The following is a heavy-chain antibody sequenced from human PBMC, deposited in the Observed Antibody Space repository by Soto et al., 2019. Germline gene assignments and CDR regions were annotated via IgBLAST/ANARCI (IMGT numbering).Heavy chain of an antibody. CDR1: GGTFSSYA. D-gene: IGHD3-3*01. V-gene: IGHV1-69*13. CDR2: IIPIFGTA. CDR3: ARDRGSPPLGYDFWSGYYTGKGSYYYGMDV. J-gene: IGHJ6*02. Sequence: GPSVKVSCKASGGTFSSYAISWVRQAPGQGLEWMGGIIPIFGTANYAQKFQGRVTITADESTSTAYMELSSLRSEDTAVYYCARDRGSPPLGYDFWSGYYTGKGSYYYGMDVWGQGTTVTVSS.